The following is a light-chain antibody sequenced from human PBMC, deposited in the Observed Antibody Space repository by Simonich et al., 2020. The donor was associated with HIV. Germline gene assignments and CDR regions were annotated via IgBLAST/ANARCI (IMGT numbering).Light chain of an antibody. Sequence: QSALTQPASVSGSPGQSITISCPGTSSDIGGYNSVSWDKQHPDKAPKVIIEDVSNLPSGVPDRFSGSKAGNTDSLTISGLQAEDEADYYCCSYAGSYTLVFGGGTKLTVL. CDR3: CSYAGSYTLV. CDR2: DVS. CDR1: SSDIGGYNS. V-gene: IGLV2-11*01. J-gene: IGLJ2*01.